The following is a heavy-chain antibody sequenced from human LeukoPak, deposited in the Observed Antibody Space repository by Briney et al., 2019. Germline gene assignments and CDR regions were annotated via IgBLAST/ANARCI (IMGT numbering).Heavy chain of an antibody. Sequence: GGSLRLSCAASGFTFSSYSMNWVRQAPGKGLEWVSSISSSSSYIYYADSVKSRFTISRDNAKNSLYLQMNSLRAEDTAVYYCLVSTVTYYYYGMDVWGQGTTVTVSS. CDR3: LVSTVTYYYYGMDV. D-gene: IGHD4-17*01. J-gene: IGHJ6*02. CDR2: ISSSSSYI. V-gene: IGHV3-21*01. CDR1: GFTFSSYS.